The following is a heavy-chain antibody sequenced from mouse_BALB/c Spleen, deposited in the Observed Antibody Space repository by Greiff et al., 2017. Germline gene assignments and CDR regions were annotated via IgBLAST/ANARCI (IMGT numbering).Heavy chain of an antibody. V-gene: IGHV5-6-3*01. Sequence: EVMVVESGGGLVQPGGSLKLSCAASGFTFSSYGMSWVRQTPDKRLELVATINSNGGSTYYPDSVKGRFTISRDNAKNTLYLQMSSLKSEDTAMYYCANYYYGSSGFAYWGQGTLVTVSA. CDR3: ANYYYGSSGFAY. J-gene: IGHJ3*01. CDR2: INSNGGST. CDR1: GFTFSSYG. D-gene: IGHD1-1*01.